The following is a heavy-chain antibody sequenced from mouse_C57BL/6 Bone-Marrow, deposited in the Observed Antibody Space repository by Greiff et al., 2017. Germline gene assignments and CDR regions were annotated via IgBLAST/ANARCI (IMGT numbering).Heavy chain of an antibody. CDR1: GYSITSDY. D-gene: IGHD1-1*01. V-gene: IGHV3-8*01. CDR2: ISYSGST. J-gene: IGHJ2*01. CDR3: TRSLFYLQNIDY. Sequence: EVKVVESGPGLAKPSQTLSLTCSVTGYSITSDYWNWIRKFPGNKLEYMGYISYSGSTYYNPSLKSRISITRDTSKNQYYLQWNSVTTEDTATYYGTRSLFYLQNIDYWGQGTTLTVSS.